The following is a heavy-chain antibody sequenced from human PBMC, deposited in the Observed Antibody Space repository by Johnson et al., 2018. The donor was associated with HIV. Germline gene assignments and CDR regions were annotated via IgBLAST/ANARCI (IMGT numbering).Heavy chain of an antibody. D-gene: IGHD4-17*01. CDR2: IKSKTDGGTT. CDR3: ARPGGDYSAFDI. V-gene: IGHV3-15*01. Sequence: EVQLVESGGGVVQPGGSLRLSCAASGFTFSNYGMHWVRQAPGKGLEWVGRIKSKTDGGTTDYAAPVKGRFTISRDDSKNTLYLQMNSLRAEDTAVYYCARPGGDYSAFDIWGQGTMVTVSS. J-gene: IGHJ3*02. CDR1: GFTFSNYG.